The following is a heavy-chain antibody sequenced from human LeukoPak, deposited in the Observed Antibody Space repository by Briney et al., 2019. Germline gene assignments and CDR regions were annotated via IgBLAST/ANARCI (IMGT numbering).Heavy chain of an antibody. CDR1: GFTFSSYG. J-gene: IGHJ4*02. Sequence: PGGSLRLSCAASGFTFSSYGMSWVRQAPGKGLEWVPAISGSGDSTYYADSVKGRFTISRDNSKNTLYLQMNSLRAEGTAIYYCAKVGIVGATKTYFDQWGQGTLVTVSS. CDR3: AKVGIVGATKTYFDQ. CDR2: ISGSGDST. V-gene: IGHV3-23*01. D-gene: IGHD1-26*01.